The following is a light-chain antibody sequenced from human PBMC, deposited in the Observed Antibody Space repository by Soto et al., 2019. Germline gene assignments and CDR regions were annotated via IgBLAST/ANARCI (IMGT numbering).Light chain of an antibody. Sequence: EIVLTQSPATLSVSAGERATLSCRASQSVSSYLAWFQQKPGQAPRLLIYDASNRATGIPARFSGSGSGTDFTLTISRLEPEDFAVYYCQKRSNWPPVTFGQGTRLEIK. CDR1: QSVSSY. J-gene: IGKJ5*01. CDR2: DAS. V-gene: IGKV3-11*01. CDR3: QKRSNWPPVT.